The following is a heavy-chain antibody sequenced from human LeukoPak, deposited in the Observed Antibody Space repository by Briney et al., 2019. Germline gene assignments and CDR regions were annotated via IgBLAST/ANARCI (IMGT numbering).Heavy chain of an antibody. Sequence: GGSLRLSCADSGFTVSSNYMSWVRQAPGKRLEWVSVIYSGGSTYYADYAKCRFTISTPNSKNTLPLQINSRRAEDNTVYYCAKRAPPYGSGRWVDYWGQGTLVTVSS. V-gene: IGHV3-66*01. CDR2: IYSGGST. D-gene: IGHD3-10*01. J-gene: IGHJ4*02. CDR3: AKRAPPYGSGRWVDY. CDR1: GFTVSSNY.